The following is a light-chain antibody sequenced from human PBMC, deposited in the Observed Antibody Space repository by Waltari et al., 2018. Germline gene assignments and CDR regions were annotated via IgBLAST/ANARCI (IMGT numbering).Light chain of an antibody. Sequence: QSALTQPRSVSGSPGQSVTISCTGTRSGVGGYNFVSWYQQHPGTAPKLIISDVTKRPAGVPDRFSGSKSGNTASLTISGLQAEDEADYYCSSYAGNYVAFGGGTKLTVL. J-gene: IGLJ2*01. CDR3: SSYAGNYVA. CDR2: DVT. CDR1: RSGVGGYNF. V-gene: IGLV2-11*01.